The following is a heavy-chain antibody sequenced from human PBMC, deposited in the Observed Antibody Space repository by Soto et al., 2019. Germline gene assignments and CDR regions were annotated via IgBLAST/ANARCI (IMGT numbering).Heavy chain of an antibody. Sequence: GGSLRLSCKASGFTFRSYAMSWVRQAPGKGLEWVSAISGSGGSSYYADSVKGRFTISRDNSKNTLFLQMNSLRAEDTAIYYCAKGGSYYYDSSGYYANWGQGTLVTVSS. CDR1: GFTFRSYA. CDR3: AKGGSYYYDSSGYYAN. V-gene: IGHV3-23*01. J-gene: IGHJ4*02. D-gene: IGHD3-22*01. CDR2: ISGSGGSS.